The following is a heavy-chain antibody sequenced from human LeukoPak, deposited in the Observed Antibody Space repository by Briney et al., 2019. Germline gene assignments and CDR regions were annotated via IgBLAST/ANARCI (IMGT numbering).Heavy chain of an antibody. V-gene: IGHV3-23*01. D-gene: IGHD4-17*01. J-gene: IGHJ4*02. CDR3: AKDRAAGAVTTYDS. CDR2: ISGSGGST. CDR1: GFTFSSYA. Sequence: PGGSLRLSCAASGFTFSSYAMSWVRQAPGKGLEWVSAISGSGGSTYYADSVKGRFTISRDNSKNTLSLHMNSLRAEDTSLYYCAKDRAAGAVTTYDSWGRGTPVTVSS.